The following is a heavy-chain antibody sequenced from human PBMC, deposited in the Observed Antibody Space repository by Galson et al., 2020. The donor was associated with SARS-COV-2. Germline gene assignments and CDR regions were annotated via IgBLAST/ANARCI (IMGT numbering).Heavy chain of an antibody. CDR1: GYSISSGYY. Sequence: ASETLSLTCTVSGYSISSGYYWGWIRQPPGKGLERIGSINHSGSTYDNPSPKSRVTISVDTSKNQFSLKLSSVTAADTAVYYCAHRAYCGGDCYSGKVKFDYWGQGTLVTVSS. D-gene: IGHD2-21*02. J-gene: IGHJ4*02. CDR3: AHRAYCGGDCYSGKVKFDY. V-gene: IGHV4-38-2*02. CDR2: INHSGST.